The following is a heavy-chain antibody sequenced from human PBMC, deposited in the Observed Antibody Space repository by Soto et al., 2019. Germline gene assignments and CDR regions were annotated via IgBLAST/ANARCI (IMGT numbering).Heavy chain of an antibody. J-gene: IGHJ2*01. CDR2: ISASTRNT. CDR1: GYTFSDYA. D-gene: IGHD2-15*01. CDR3: VRCYCSVGSCYACWHFDL. Sequence: QVQLVQSGGEVKKPGASVKVSCQASGYTFSDYAISWVRHAPGQGLEWMGWISASTRNTDQAQNFQGRVIMTLDTSTNTAYMELRSLRSDDTAVYYCVRCYCSVGSCYACWHFDLWGRGTLVTVSS. V-gene: IGHV1-18*01.